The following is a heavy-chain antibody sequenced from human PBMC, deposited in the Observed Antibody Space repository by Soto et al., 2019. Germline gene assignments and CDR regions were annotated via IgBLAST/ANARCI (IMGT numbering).Heavy chain of an antibody. V-gene: IGHV4-4*02. CDR1: GGSISSSNW. Sequence: PSETLSLTCAVSGGSISSSNWWSWVRQPPGKGLEWIGEIYHSGSTNYNPSLKSRVTISVDKSKNQFSLKLSSVTAADTAVYYCASLSESWNLGYYYYYGMDVWGQGTTVTVSS. CDR3: ASLSESWNLGYYYYYGMDV. D-gene: IGHD1-7*01. J-gene: IGHJ6*02. CDR2: IYHSGST.